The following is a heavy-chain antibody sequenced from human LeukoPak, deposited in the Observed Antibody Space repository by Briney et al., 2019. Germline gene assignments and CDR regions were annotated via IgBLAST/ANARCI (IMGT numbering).Heavy chain of an antibody. CDR1: GGSISSYY. CDR2: IYTSGST. V-gene: IGHV4-4*07. Sequence: PSESLSLTCTVSGGSISSYYWSWIRQPAGKGLEWIGRIYTSGSTNYNPSLKSRVTMSVDTSKNQFSLKLSSVTAADTAVYYCARDYMDSSGCYSEDYYYTDVCGKGTTVTASS. CDR3: ARDYMDSSGCYSEDYYYTDV. J-gene: IGHJ6*03. D-gene: IGHD6-19*01.